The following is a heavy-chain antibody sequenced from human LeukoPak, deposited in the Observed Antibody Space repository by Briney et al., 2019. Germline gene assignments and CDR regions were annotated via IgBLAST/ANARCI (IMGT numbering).Heavy chain of an antibody. CDR1: GGSISIYY. Sequence: SETLSLTCTVSGGSISIYYWSWIRQPPGKGLEWIGDIYYSGSTNYNPSLQSRVTISVDTSKNQFSLKLSSVTAADTAVYYCARGGIAVAGTSGYWGQGTLVTVSS. J-gene: IGHJ4*02. V-gene: IGHV4-59*01. D-gene: IGHD6-19*01. CDR3: ARGGIAVAGTSGY. CDR2: IYYSGST.